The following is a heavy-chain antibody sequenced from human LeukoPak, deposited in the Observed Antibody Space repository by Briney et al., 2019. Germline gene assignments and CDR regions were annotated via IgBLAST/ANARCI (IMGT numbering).Heavy chain of an antibody. J-gene: IGHJ4*02. D-gene: IGHD6-13*01. Sequence: GRSLRLSCAASGFTFSSYAMSWVRQAPGKGLEWVSAISGSDSSTYYADSVKGRFTISRDNSKNTLYLQMNSLRAEDTAVYYCAKGTSSSWTYFDYWGQGTLVTASS. CDR3: AKGTSSSWTYFDY. V-gene: IGHV3-23*01. CDR2: ISGSDSST. CDR1: GFTFSSYA.